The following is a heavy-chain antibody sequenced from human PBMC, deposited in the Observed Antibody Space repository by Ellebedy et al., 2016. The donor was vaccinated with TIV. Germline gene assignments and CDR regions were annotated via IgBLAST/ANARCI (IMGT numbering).Heavy chain of an antibody. Sequence: GGSLRLSCAASGFTFSSYTMSWVRQAPGKGLEYVSAISPNGGRTFYADSVKGKFTISRDNSKNTLYLQMDSLRAEDTALYYCARAFCGGGSCYSSPLPDYWGQGTLVTVSS. CDR1: GFTFSSYT. CDR3: ARAFCGGGSCYSSPLPDY. CDR2: ISPNGGRT. J-gene: IGHJ4*02. D-gene: IGHD2-15*01. V-gene: IGHV3-64*02.